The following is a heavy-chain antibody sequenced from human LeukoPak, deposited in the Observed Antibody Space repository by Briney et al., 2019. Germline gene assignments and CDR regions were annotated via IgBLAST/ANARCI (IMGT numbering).Heavy chain of an antibody. CDR1: GFTFSSYG. J-gene: IGHJ5*02. V-gene: IGHV3-23*01. D-gene: IGHD4-11*01. Sequence: GGSLRLSCAASGFTFSSYGMSWVRQAPGKGLEWVSAISGSGGSTYYADSVKGRFTISRDNSKNILYLQMNSLRAEDTAVYYCAKDQVHDYSNYDWFDPWGQGTLVTVSS. CDR3: AKDQVHDYSNYDWFDP. CDR2: ISGSGGST.